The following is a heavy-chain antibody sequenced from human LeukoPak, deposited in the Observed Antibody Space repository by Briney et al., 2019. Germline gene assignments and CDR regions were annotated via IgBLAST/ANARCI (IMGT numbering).Heavy chain of an antibody. Sequence: GGSMRLSCASSGFTFSYYYMSWIRQAPGKGLEWVSYISSGGSTIYYADSAKGRFTISRDNDRNSLYLQMNSLRAEDTAVYYCARLVTFGGVTFDYWGQGTLVTVSS. D-gene: IGHD3-16*01. J-gene: IGHJ4*02. CDR2: ISSGGSTI. CDR1: GFTFSYYY. V-gene: IGHV3-11*01. CDR3: ARLVTFGGVTFDY.